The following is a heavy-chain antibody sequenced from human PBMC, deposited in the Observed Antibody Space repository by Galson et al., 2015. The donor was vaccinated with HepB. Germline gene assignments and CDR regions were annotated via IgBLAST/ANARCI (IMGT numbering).Heavy chain of an antibody. V-gene: IGHV4-34*01. Sequence: QSPGKGLEWIGEINHGGRTNYNPSLKSRVTISQDMSKNQFSLRLSSVTAADTAIYSCARGLRGVVIVSPFFYLDYWGQGIQVAVSS. D-gene: IGHD3-10*01. CDR3: ARGLRGVVIVSPFFYLDY. CDR2: INHGGRT. J-gene: IGHJ4*02.